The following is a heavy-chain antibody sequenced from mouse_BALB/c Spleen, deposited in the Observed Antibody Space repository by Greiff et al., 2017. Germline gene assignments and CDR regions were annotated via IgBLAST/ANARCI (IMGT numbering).Heavy chain of an antibody. CDR2: IYPGNSDT. J-gene: IGHJ1*01. D-gene: IGHD1-1*01. V-gene: IGHV1-5*01. CDR1: GYTFTSYW. CDR3: TRPSYGSSFYWYFDV. Sequence: VQLQQSGTVLARPGASVKMSCKASGYTFTSYWMHWVKQRPGQGLGWIGAIYPGNSDTSYNQKFKGKAKLTAVTSTSTAYMELSSLTNEDSAVYYCTRPSYGSSFYWYFDVWGAGTTVTVSS.